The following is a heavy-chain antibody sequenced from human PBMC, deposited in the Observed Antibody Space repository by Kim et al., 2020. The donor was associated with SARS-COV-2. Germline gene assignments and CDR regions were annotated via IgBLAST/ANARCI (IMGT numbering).Heavy chain of an antibody. D-gene: IGHD3-10*01. Sequence: YTESVKGRFTISRDNSKNTLYLQMNSLRAEDTAVYYWAKRHDHGSGSYGDYWGQGTLVTVSS. V-gene: IGHV3-23*01. CDR3: AKRHDHGSGSYGDY. J-gene: IGHJ4*02.